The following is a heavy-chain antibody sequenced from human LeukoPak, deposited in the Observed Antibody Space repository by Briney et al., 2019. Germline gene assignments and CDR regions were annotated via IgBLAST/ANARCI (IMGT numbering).Heavy chain of an antibody. CDR3: ARGRSGLAAAGTYDY. CDR1: GYTFTSSD. D-gene: IGHD6-13*01. CDR2: INPKSGRT. J-gene: IGHJ4*02. V-gene: IGHV1-8*01. Sequence: ASVTLSFKASGYTFTSSDINWVRQATGQGIEWMGWINPKSGRTGYAKKFQARVSMTMNTSISTAYMEVSSLRFEDTAVYYCARGRSGLAAAGTYDYWGQGTLITVSS.